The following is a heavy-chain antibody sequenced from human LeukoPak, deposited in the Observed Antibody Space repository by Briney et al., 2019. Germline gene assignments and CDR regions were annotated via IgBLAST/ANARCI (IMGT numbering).Heavy chain of an antibody. J-gene: IGHJ4*02. CDR1: GGSFSGYY. Sequence: PSGTLSLTCAVYGGSFSGYYWSWIRQPPGKGLEWIGEINHSGSTNYNPSLKSRVTISVDTSKNQFSLKLSSVTAADTAVYYCARTSSGSKSRMNYFDYWGQGTLVTVSS. CDR2: INHSGST. CDR3: ARTSSGSKSRMNYFDY. V-gene: IGHV4-34*01. D-gene: IGHD2-15*01.